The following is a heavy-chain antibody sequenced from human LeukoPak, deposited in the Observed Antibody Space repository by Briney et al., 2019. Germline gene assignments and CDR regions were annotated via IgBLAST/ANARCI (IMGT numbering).Heavy chain of an antibody. CDR3: ARGSGGDGSGSL. J-gene: IGHJ4*02. CDR1: GDSISTYY. Sequence: PSETLSLTCTVSGDSISTYYWSWIRQPPGKGLEWIGYIYYSVSSDYNPSLKRLVTMSVDVSTNQISLKLSSVTAADTAVYYCARGSGGDGSGSLWGQGTLVTVSS. CDR2: IYYSVSS. D-gene: IGHD3-10*01. V-gene: IGHV4-59*01.